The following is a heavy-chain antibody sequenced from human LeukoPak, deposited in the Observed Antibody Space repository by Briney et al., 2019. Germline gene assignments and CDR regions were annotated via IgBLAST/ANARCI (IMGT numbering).Heavy chain of an antibody. V-gene: IGHV3-48*01. D-gene: IGHD3-16*01. CDR2: ISSSSSTI. Sequence: GGSLRLSCAASGFTFSRYSMNWVRQAPGKGLEWVSYISSSSSTIYYADSVKGRFTISRDNSKNTLYLQMNSLRAEDTAVYYCARDQGGLDYWGQGTLVTVSS. J-gene: IGHJ4*02. CDR3: ARDQGGLDY. CDR1: GFTFSRYS.